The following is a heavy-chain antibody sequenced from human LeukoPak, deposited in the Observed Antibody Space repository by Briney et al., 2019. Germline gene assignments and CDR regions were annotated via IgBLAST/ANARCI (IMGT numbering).Heavy chain of an antibody. J-gene: IGHJ5*02. V-gene: IGHV4-38-2*02. D-gene: IGHD3-3*01. CDR1: GYSISSGYY. CDR2: IYHRGST. Sequence: SETLSLTCTVSGYSISSGYYWGWIRQPPGKGREGIGSIYHRGSTYYNPSLKRRVTISVDTSNNPFSLKLRSVNAADTAVYYCARYDFWRGYYSVGWFDPWGQGTLVTVSS. CDR3: ARYDFWRGYYSVGWFDP.